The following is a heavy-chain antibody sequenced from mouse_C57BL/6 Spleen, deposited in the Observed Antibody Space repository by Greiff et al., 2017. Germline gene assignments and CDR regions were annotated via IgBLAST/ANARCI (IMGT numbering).Heavy chain of an antibody. J-gene: IGHJ4*01. CDR2: IDPSDSET. CDR3: ATYCYYSSYAMDY. Sequence: QVQLKQPGAELVRPGSSVKLSCKASGYTFTSYWMHWVKQRPKQGLEWIGNIDPSDSETNYNQKFKDKATVTVDKSSSTTYMQLSSLTSADSAVYFCATYCYYSSYAMDYWGQGTSVTVSS. CDR1: GYTFTSYW. D-gene: IGHD2-5*01. V-gene: IGHV1-52*01.